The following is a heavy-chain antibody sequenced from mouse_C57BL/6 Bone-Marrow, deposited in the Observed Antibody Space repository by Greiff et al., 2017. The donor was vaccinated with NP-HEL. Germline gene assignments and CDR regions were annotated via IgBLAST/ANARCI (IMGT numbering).Heavy chain of an antibody. CDR1: GFTFSDYG. CDR3: ARNYGHWYFDV. D-gene: IGHD1-1*01. J-gene: IGHJ1*03. V-gene: IGHV5-15*01. CDR2: ISNLAYSI. Sequence: EVMLVESGGGLVQPGGSLKLSCAASGFTFSDYGMAWVRQAPRKGPEWVAFISNLAYSIYYADTVTGRFTISRENAKNTLYLEMSSLRSEDTAMYYCARNYGHWYFDVWGTGTTVTVSS.